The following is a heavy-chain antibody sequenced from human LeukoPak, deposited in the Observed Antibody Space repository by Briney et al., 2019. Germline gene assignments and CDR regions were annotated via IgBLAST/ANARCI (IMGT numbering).Heavy chain of an antibody. D-gene: IGHD3-22*01. CDR1: DRSISSYY. CDR3: ARSPSWGYYDSSAYYFDY. CDR2: IYYSGST. J-gene: IGHJ4*02. Sequence: RPSETLSLTCTVSDRSISSYYWSWIRQPPGKGLEWIGYIYYSGSTNYNPSLKSRVTTSVDTSKNQFSLKLSSVTAADTAVYYCARSPSWGYYDSSAYYFDYWGQGTLVTVSS. V-gene: IGHV4-59*01.